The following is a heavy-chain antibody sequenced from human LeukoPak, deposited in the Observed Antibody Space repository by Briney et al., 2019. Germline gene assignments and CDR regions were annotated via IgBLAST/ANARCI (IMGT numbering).Heavy chain of an antibody. CDR2: IYTSGST. V-gene: IGHV4-4*07. CDR3: ARSLYGSGSLYYFDY. CDR1: GGSISSYY. D-gene: IGHD3-10*01. Sequence: NPSETLSLTRTVSGGSISSYYWSWIRQPAGKGLEWIGRIYTSGSTNYNPSLKSRVTMSVDTSKNQFSLKLSSVTAADTAVYYCARSLYGSGSLYYFDYWGQGTLVTVSS. J-gene: IGHJ4*02.